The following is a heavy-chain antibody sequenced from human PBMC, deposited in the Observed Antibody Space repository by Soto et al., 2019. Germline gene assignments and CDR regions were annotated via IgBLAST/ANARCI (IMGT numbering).Heavy chain of an antibody. D-gene: IGHD3-16*01. Sequence: EVQLVESGGGLVLPGGSLRLSCAASGFTFSRYWMHWVRQAPGKGLVWVSRINSAGGTTHYADSVRGRFTISRDNAKNTLYLQMNRLGAEDTAVYYCASNYAYAEGYYWYGIDVWGQGTTVTVSS. J-gene: IGHJ6*02. CDR3: ASNYAYAEGYYWYGIDV. CDR2: INSAGGTT. V-gene: IGHV3-74*01. CDR1: GFTFSRYW.